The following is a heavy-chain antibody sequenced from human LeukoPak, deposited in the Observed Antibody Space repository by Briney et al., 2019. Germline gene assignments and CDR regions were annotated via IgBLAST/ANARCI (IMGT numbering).Heavy chain of an antibody. J-gene: IGHJ3*02. CDR2: IVVGSGNT. D-gene: IGHD4-17*01. Sequence: ASVKVSCKASGFTFTSSAMQWVRQARGQRLEWIGWIVVGSGNTNYAQKFQERVTITRDMSTRTAYMELSSLRSEDTAVYYCAAGHYGDQWESAFDIWGQGTMVTVSS. CDR1: GFTFTSSA. V-gene: IGHV1-58*02. CDR3: AAGHYGDQWESAFDI.